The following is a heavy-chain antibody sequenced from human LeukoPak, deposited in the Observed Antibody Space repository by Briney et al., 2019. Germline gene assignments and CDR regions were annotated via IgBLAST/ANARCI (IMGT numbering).Heavy chain of an antibody. J-gene: IGHJ6*03. Sequence: GASVKVSCKASGGTFSSNTISWVRQAPGQGLECMGGIIPIFGTANYAQKFQGRVTITADESTSTAYMELSSLRYEDTAVYYCARDLRYSSGWSASGMDVRGKGTTVTISS. CDR3: ARDLRYSSGWSASGMDV. D-gene: IGHD6-19*01. CDR2: IIPIFGTA. CDR1: GGTFSSNT. V-gene: IGHV1-69*13.